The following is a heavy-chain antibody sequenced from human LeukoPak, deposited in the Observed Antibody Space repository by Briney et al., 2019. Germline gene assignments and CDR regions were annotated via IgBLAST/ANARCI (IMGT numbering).Heavy chain of an antibody. CDR3: AREEYCSSTSCYDNWFDP. CDR1: GGSVSSDSYY. D-gene: IGHD2-2*01. CDR2: IYYSGST. V-gene: IGHV4-61*01. J-gene: IGHJ5*02. Sequence: SETLSLTCTVSGGSVSSDSYYWIWIRQPQGKGLEWIVYIYYSGSTNSNPSLKRRVTISVDTSKNQFSLKLGSVTAADTAVYYCAREEYCSSTSCYDNWFDPWGQGTLVTVSS.